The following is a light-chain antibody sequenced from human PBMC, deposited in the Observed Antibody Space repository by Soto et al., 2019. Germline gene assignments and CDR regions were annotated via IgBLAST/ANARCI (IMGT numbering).Light chain of an antibody. Sequence: VLTQSPGTLSLSLGDRATLSCRASQTVDHAYVAWYQQRPGQAPSLLVYGASTRAADVPERFSGSGSGTYFTLTISRLEPEDSAVYYCQQYGNSPWTFGQGTKVEIK. CDR2: GAS. V-gene: IGKV3-20*01. CDR1: QTVDHAY. CDR3: QQYGNSPWT. J-gene: IGKJ1*01.